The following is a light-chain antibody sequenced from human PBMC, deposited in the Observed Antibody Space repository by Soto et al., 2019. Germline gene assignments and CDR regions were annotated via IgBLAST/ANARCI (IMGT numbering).Light chain of an antibody. J-gene: IGLJ1*01. CDR2: EVS. V-gene: IGLV2-18*02. CDR3: FSYARGDTYV. Sequence: QSALTQAPSVAGSPGQSVTISCTGTNNDVGGYKGVSWYQQSPGTAPKLIIYEVSNRPSGVPGRFSGSKSGNTASLTISGLQAEDEADYYCFSYARGDTYVFGPGTKLTVL. CDR1: NNDVGGYKG.